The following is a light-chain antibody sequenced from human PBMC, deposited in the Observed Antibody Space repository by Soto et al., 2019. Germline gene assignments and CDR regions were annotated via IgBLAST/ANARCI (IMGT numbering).Light chain of an antibody. V-gene: IGLV2-8*01. CDR1: SSDIGGNNY. Sequence: QSALTQPPSASGSPGQSVTISCTGTSSDIGGNNYVSWYQQHPGKAPKLMIYEVNKRPSGVPDRFSGSMSGNTASLTVSGLYAVDAADYDCCSNGGSDSDVVFGGGTKLTVL. CDR3: CSNGGSDSDVV. J-gene: IGLJ2*01. CDR2: EVN.